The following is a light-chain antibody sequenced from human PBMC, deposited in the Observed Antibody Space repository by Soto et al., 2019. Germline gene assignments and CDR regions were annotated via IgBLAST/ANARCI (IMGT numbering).Light chain of an antibody. CDR1: QSVRRTY. V-gene: IGKV3-20*01. J-gene: IGKJ1*01. CDR3: QQYGRSGT. CDR2: ATS. Sequence: EIVLTQSPGTLSLSPGERATLSCRASQSVRRTYLAWYQQKPVPAPRLLIYATSSRATGIPDRFSGSGSGTDFPLTISRLEPEDFAVYYCQQYGRSGTFGQGTKVDI.